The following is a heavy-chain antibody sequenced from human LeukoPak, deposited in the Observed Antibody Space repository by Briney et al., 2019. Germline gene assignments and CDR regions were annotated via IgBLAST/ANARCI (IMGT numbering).Heavy chain of an antibody. CDR2: IYPGDSDT. CDR3: ARVQHYYYGSGSYYQI. J-gene: IGHJ4*02. CDR1: GSSFTSYW. Sequence: GASLEISCQGSGSSFTSYWIGWVRQLPGKGLEWMGIIYPGDSDTRYSPSFQGQVTISADKSISTAYLQWSSLKASDTAMYYCARVQHYYYGSGSYYQIWGQGTLVTVSS. D-gene: IGHD3-10*01. V-gene: IGHV5-51*01.